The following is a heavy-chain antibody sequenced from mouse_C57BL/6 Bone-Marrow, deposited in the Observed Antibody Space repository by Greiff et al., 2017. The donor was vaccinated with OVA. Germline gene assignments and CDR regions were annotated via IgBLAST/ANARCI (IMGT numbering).Heavy chain of an antibody. Sequence: QVQLQQSGAELARPGASVKLSCKASGYTFTSYGISWVKQRTGQGLEWIGEIYPRSGNTYYNEKFKGKATLTADKSSSTAYMELRSLTSEDSAVYFCARGSYYGSSYDWYYEVWGTATTVTVSS. CDR2: IYPRSGNT. CDR3: ARGSYYGSSYDWYYEV. J-gene: IGHJ1*03. CDR1: GYTFTSYG. V-gene: IGHV1-81*01. D-gene: IGHD1-1*01.